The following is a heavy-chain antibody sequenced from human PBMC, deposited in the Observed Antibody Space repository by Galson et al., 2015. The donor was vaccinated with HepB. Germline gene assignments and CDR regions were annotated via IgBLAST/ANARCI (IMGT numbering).Heavy chain of an antibody. D-gene: IGHD5-18*01. J-gene: IGHJ4*02. CDR3: ARAHTAMSAFDY. CDR1: GYSFTSYW. CDR2: IDPSDSYS. Sequence: QSGAEVKKPGESLRISCKASGYSFTSYWISWVRQMPGKGLEWMGRIDPSDSYSNYSPSFQGHVTISADKSISTAYLHWSSLKASDTAMYYCARAHTAMSAFDYWGQETLVTVSS. V-gene: IGHV5-10-1*01.